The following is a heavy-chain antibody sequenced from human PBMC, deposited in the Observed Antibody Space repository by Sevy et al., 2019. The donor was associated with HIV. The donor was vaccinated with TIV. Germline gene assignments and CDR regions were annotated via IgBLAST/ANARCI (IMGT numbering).Heavy chain of an antibody. CDR2: IYYSGST. CDR1: GGSISSSSYY. CDR3: ARRRIAAAGTEQHNWFDP. D-gene: IGHD6-13*01. V-gene: IGHV4-39*01. Sequence: SETLSLTCTVSGGSISSSSYYWGWIRQPPGKGLEWIGSIYYSGSTYYNPSLKSRITISVDTSKNQFSLKLSSVTAADTAVYYCARRRIAAAGTEQHNWFDPWGQGTLVTVSS. J-gene: IGHJ5*02.